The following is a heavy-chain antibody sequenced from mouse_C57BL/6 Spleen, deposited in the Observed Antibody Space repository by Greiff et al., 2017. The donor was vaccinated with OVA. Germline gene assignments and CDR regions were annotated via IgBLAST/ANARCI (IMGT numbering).Heavy chain of an antibody. CDR1: GYTFTSYW. V-gene: IGHV1-50*01. CDR2: IDPSDSYT. Sequence: QVQLQQPGAELVKPGASVKLSCKASGYTFTSYWMQWVQQRPGQGLEWIGEIDPSDSYTNYNQKFKGKATLTVDTSSSTAYMQLSSLTSEDSAVYYCARGMVRWYFDVWGTGTTVTVSS. D-gene: IGHD2-1*01. CDR3: ARGMVRWYFDV. J-gene: IGHJ1*03.